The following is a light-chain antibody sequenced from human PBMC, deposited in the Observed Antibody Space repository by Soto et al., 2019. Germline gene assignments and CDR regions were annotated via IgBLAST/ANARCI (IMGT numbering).Light chain of an antibody. V-gene: IGKV3-20*01. CDR1: QSVSSSY. Sequence: EVVLTQSPGTLALSRGERATLSCRSSQSVSSSYLAWYQHRPGQAPRLLIFGASSRATGIPDRFSCAGSGTDFTLTISRLEWEDFAVYYCQQYGNSPWTFGQGTKVDIK. CDR3: QQYGNSPWT. CDR2: GAS. J-gene: IGKJ1*01.